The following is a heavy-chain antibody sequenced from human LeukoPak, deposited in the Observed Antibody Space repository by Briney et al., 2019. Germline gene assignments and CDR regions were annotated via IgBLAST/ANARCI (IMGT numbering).Heavy chain of an antibody. V-gene: IGHV3-23*01. CDR2: ISGSGGST. J-gene: IGHJ4*02. Sequence: LPGGSLRLSCAASGFTFSSYAMSWVRQAPGKGLEWVSAISGSGGSTYYADSVKGRFTISRDNSKNTLYLQMNSLRAEDTAVYYCATTSSKYCSGGSCYTYWGQGTLVTVSS. D-gene: IGHD2-15*01. CDR3: ATTSSKYCSGGSCYTY. CDR1: GFTFSSYA.